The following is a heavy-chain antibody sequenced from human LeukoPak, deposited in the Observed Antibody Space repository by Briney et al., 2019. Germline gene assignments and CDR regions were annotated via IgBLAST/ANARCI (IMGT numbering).Heavy chain of an antibody. V-gene: IGHV3-33*01. CDR3: AREYCSGGSCYSGFLPVY. J-gene: IGHJ4*02. D-gene: IGHD2-15*01. CDR2: IWYDGSNK. CDR1: GFTFSSYG. Sequence: PGGSLRLSCAASGFTFSSYGMHWVRQAPGKGLEWVAVIWYDGSNKYYADSVKGRFTISRDNSKNTLYLQMNSLRAEDTAVYYCAREYCSGGSCYSGFLPVYWGQGTLVTASS.